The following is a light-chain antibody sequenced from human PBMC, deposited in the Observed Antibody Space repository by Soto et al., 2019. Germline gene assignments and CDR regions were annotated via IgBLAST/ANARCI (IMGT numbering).Light chain of an antibody. CDR1: SSDVGTYNY. Sequence: QSALTQPRSVSGPPGQSVSISCSGTSSDVGTYNYVSWYQQHPGKAPKLMIYDVSKRPSGVPDRFSGSKSGNTASLTVSGLQAEDEADYYCSSYAGRNDFVFGTGTKVTVL. V-gene: IGLV2-11*01. CDR3: SSYAGRNDFV. J-gene: IGLJ1*01. CDR2: DVS.